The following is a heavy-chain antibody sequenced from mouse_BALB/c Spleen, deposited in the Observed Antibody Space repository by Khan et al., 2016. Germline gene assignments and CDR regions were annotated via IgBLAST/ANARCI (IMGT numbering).Heavy chain of an antibody. V-gene: IGHV3-2*02. CDR3: ARSHYYGYWFFDV. D-gene: IGHD1-2*01. Sequence: EVQLQESGPGLVKPSQSLSLTCTVTGYSITSDYAWNWIRQFPGNKLEWMGYISYSGVSSYNPSLKSRISLTRDTSKNQFFLQLNSVINEDTATXYCARSHYYGYWFFDVWGAGTTVTVSS. CDR2: ISYSGVS. J-gene: IGHJ1*01. CDR1: GYSITSDYA.